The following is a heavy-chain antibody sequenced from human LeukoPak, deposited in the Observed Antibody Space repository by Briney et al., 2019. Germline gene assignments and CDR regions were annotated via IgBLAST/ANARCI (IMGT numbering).Heavy chain of an antibody. V-gene: IGHV4-39*07. CDR3: ARGLGRRGSYFDY. CDR1: GGSISSRSYY. D-gene: IGHD1-26*01. J-gene: IGHJ4*02. Sequence: SETLSLTCTVSGGSISSRSYYWSWIRQPPGKGLEWIGEINHSGSTNYNPSLKSRVTISVDTSKNQFSLKLSSVTAADTAVYYCARGLGRRGSYFDYWGQGTLVTVSS. CDR2: INHSGST.